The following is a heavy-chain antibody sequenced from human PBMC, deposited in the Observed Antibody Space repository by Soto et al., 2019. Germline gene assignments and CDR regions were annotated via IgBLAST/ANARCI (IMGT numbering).Heavy chain of an antibody. CDR3: ARDLQQLTFDY. J-gene: IGHJ4*02. CDR1: GFTFSSYA. V-gene: IGHV3-30-3*01. D-gene: IGHD6-13*01. CDR2: ISYVGSNK. Sequence: PGGSLRLSCAASGFTFSSYAMHWVRQAPGKGLEWVAVISYVGSNKYYADSVKGRFTISRDNSKNTLFLKMNSLRVEDTAVYYCARDLQQLTFDYWGQGTLVTVSS.